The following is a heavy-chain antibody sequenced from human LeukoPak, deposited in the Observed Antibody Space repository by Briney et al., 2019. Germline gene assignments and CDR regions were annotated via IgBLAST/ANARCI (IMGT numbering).Heavy chain of an antibody. CDR3: ARSPRYYYDSSGYYPD. V-gene: IGHV3-48*01. CDR2: ISSSSSTI. Sequence: PGGSLRLSCVASGFTFSSYSMNWVRQAPGKGLEWVSYISSSSSTIYYADSVKGRFTISRDNAKNSLYLQMNSLRAEDTAVYYCARSPRYYYDSSGYYPDWGQGTLVTVSS. D-gene: IGHD3-22*01. CDR1: GFTFSSYS. J-gene: IGHJ4*02.